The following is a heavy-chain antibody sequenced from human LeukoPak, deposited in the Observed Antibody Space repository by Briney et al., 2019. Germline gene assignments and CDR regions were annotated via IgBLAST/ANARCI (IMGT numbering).Heavy chain of an antibody. V-gene: IGHV3-7*01. D-gene: IGHD6-13*01. CDR2: IKDDGTEK. J-gene: IGHJ5*02. CDR1: GFTFSNYW. CDR3: ARDHSSSWYARGWFDP. Sequence: GGSLRLSCAASGFTFSNYWMGWVRQPPGKGLQWVANIKDDGTEKYYVDSVKGRFTISRDNAKNSVYLQMNSLRVEDTAVYYCARDHSSSWYARGWFDPWGQGTLVTVSS.